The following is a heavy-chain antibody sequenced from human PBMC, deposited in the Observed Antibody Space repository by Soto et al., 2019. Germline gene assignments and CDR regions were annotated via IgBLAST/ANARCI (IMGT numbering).Heavy chain of an antibody. D-gene: IGHD2-21*01. CDR3: ARERGGYSSDI. CDR2: INGDGYYT. Sequence: EVQLVESGGGLVQPGGSPRLYCAASGFSFSSYWMHWLRQVPGKGLVWVSRINGDGYYTNYADSVKGRFTISRDNAKNTLYLQMNSLRAEDTAVYYCARERGGYSSDIWGQGTLVTVSS. CDR1: GFSFSSYW. J-gene: IGHJ4*02. V-gene: IGHV3-74*01.